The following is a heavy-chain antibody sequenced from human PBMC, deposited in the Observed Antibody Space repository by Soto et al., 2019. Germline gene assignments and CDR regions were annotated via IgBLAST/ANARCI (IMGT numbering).Heavy chain of an antibody. CDR2: ISGSGGST. J-gene: IGHJ3*01. CDR3: AKSTTVVMPKSFAFDL. V-gene: IGHV3-23*01. Sequence: EVQLLESGGGLVQPGGSLRLSCAASGFTFSSYAMSWVRQAPGKGLEWVSAISGSGGSTYYADSVKGRFTISRDNSKNTLYLQMNSLRAEDTAVYYCAKSTTVVMPKSFAFDLWGQGTMVTVSS. D-gene: IGHD4-17*01. CDR1: GFTFSSYA.